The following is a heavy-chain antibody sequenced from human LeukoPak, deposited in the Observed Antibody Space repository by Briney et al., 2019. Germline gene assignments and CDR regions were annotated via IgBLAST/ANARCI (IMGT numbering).Heavy chain of an antibody. CDR2: INHSGST. V-gene: IGHV4-34*01. Sequence: PSETLSLTCAVYGGSFSGYYWSWIRQPPGKGLEWIGEINHSGSTNYNPSLKSRVTISVDTSKNQFSLKLSSLTAADTAVYYCARGRRYYDSWGQGTLVTVSS. CDR1: GGSFSGYY. D-gene: IGHD3-22*01. J-gene: IGHJ4*02. CDR3: ARGRRYYDS.